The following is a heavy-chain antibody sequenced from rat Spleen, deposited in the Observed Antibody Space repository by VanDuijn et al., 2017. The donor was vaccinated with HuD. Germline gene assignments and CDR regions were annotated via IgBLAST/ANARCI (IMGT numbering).Heavy chain of an antibody. CDR3: TTSVTSTGFDY. V-gene: IGHV5S11*01. CDR2: INTDGGII. D-gene: IGHD1-11*01. Sequence: EVQLVESGGGLVQPGRSLKLSCVASGFTFNNYYMAWVRQTPTKGLEWVASINTDGGIIYYRDSVKGRFTISRDNVERTLYLQMDSLRSEETATYYCTTSVTSTGFDYWGQGVMVTVSS. J-gene: IGHJ2*01. CDR1: GFTFNNYY.